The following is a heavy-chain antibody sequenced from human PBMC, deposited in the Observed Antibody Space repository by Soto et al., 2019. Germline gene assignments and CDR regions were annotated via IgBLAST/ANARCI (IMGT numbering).Heavy chain of an antibody. V-gene: IGHV5-51*01. J-gene: IGHJ5*02. D-gene: IGHD6-13*01. CDR3: ARLAAPGTVVRWFDP. Sequence: EVQLVQSGAEVKEPGESLKISCKGSGYSFTNYWIGWVRQMPGKGLEWMGIIYPGDSDTRYRPSFQGQVTFSADKSTNTAYLQWSSLKASDTAIYYCARLAAPGTVVRWFDPWGQGTLVTVSS. CDR1: GYSFTNYW. CDR2: IYPGDSDT.